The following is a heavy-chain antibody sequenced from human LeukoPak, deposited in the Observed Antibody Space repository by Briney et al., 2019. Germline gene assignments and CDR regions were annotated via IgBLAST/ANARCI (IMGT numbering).Heavy chain of an antibody. Sequence: GGSLRLSCAASGFTFSSYAINWVRQAPGKGLEWVSGISGNGYLTDYADFVKGRFTISRDNSKNTVYLQMNSLRAEDTAVYYCAKGRSAYGSGTSIDYWGQGTLVTVSS. CDR1: GFTFSSYA. D-gene: IGHD3-10*01. CDR3: AKGRSAYGSGTSIDY. J-gene: IGHJ4*02. V-gene: IGHV3-23*01. CDR2: ISGNGYLT.